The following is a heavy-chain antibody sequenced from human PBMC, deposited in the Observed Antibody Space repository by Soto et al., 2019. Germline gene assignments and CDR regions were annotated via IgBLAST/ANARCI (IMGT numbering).Heavy chain of an antibody. J-gene: IGHJ6*03. D-gene: IGHD6-19*01. CDR1: GYSFTNYG. CDR2: ISAYNGDT. V-gene: IGHV1-18*01. CDR3: ARDRGVAPPVAGNTHYYYYMDV. Sequence: QDPLVQSGGEVKKPGASVKVSCKASGYSFTNYGITWVRQAPGQGFEWMGWISAYNGDTNYAQKLQGRVTMTTDASTSTAYLELRSLRSDDTAVYYCARDRGVAPPVAGNTHYYYYMDVWGKGTMVTVSS.